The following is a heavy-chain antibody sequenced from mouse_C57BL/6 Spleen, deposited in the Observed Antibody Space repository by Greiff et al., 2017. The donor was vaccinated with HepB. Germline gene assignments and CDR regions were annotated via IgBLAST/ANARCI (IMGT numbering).Heavy chain of an antibody. J-gene: IGHJ2*01. Sequence: VQIQQSGAELARPGASVKMSCKASGYTFTSYTMHWVKQRPGQGLEWIGYINPSSGYTKYNQKFKDKATLTADKSSSTAYMQLSSLTSEDSAVYYCARGAVVATRDWGQGTTLTVSS. D-gene: IGHD1-1*01. V-gene: IGHV1-4*01. CDR1: GYTFTSYT. CDR3: ARGAVVATRD. CDR2: INPSSGYT.